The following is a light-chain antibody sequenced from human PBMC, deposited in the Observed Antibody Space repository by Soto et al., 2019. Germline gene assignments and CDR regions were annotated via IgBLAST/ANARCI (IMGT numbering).Light chain of an antibody. Sequence: QSVLTQPPSVSEAPRQRVTISCSGSSSNIGNNAVNWYQQLPGKAPKLLIYYDDLLPSGVSDRFSGSKSGTTASLTISGLQAEDEADYYCCSYAGSYTLYVFGTGTKVTVL. CDR2: YDD. J-gene: IGLJ1*01. CDR3: CSYAGSYTLYV. V-gene: IGLV1-36*01. CDR1: SSNIGNNA.